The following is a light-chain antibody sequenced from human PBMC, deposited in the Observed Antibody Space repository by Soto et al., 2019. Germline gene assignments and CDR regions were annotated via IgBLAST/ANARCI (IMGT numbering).Light chain of an antibody. J-gene: IGKJ4*01. CDR3: QQYHKWPPAPT. CDR1: RSVGSN. CDR2: GAS. Sequence: EIVMTQSPTTLSVSPGERATLSCRASRSVGSNLAWYQQRTGQAPRLLIYGASTRATSIPGRFSGSGSGTKFTLTISSLQSEDFAVYYCQQYHKWPPAPTFRGGTKV. V-gene: IGKV3-15*01.